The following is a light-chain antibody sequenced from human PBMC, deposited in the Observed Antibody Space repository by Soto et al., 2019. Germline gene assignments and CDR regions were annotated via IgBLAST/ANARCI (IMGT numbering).Light chain of an antibody. CDR2: GAS. Sequence: DIQMTQSPSSLSASVGDRVTITCRASQGISNYLAWYQQKPGKVPKLLIFGASTLQSGVPSRFSGSGSGTAFTLTISSLQPEDVATYYCQKYNSAPRTFGRGTKVEIK. J-gene: IGKJ1*01. CDR1: QGISNY. CDR3: QKYNSAPRT. V-gene: IGKV1-27*01.